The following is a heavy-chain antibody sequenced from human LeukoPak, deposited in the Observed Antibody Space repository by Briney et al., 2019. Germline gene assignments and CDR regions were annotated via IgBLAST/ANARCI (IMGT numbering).Heavy chain of an antibody. CDR3: ARQRYYDFWSGYHDAFDI. CDR2: INHSGST. J-gene: IGHJ3*02. D-gene: IGHD3-3*01. V-gene: IGHV4-34*01. Sequence: PSETLSLTCAVYGGSFSGYYWSWIRQPPGKGLEWIGEINHSGSTNYNPSLKSRVTISVDTSKNQFSLKLSSVTAADTAVYYCARQRYYDFWSGYHDAFDIWGQGTMVTVSS. CDR1: GGSFSGYY.